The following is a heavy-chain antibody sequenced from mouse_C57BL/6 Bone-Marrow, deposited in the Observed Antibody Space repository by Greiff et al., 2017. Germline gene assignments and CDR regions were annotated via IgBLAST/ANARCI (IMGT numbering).Heavy chain of an antibody. CDR3: ARGNLLLRQAWFAY. J-gene: IGHJ3*01. V-gene: IGHV1-31*01. CDR1: GYSFTGYY. Sequence: VHVKQSGPELVKPGASVKISCKASGYSFTGYYMHWVKQSHGNILDWIGYIYPYNGVSSYNQKFKGKATLTVDKSSSTAYMELRSLTSEDSAVYYCARGNLLLRQAWFAYWGQGTRVTVSA. CDR2: IYPYNGVS. D-gene: IGHD1-1*01.